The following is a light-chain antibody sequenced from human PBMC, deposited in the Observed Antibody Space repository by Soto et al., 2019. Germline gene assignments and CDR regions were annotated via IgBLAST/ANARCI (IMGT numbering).Light chain of an antibody. J-gene: IGKJ1*01. V-gene: IGKV1-5*01. CDR3: QQYNDYSGM. CDR1: QSISRW. CDR2: DAS. Sequence: DIQMTQSPSSLPASVGDGFTITCRASQSISRWLAWHQQKPGKAPRLLIYDASNLQRGVPSRFSGSGSGTEFTLTITSLQPEDFATYYCQQYNDYSGMFGQGTKVDIK.